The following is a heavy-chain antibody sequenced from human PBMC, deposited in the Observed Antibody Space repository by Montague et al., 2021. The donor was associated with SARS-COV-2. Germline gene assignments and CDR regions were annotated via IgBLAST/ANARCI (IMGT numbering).Heavy chain of an antibody. CDR3: ARERLDCSGTSCYTNGLDV. CDR2: VYYSGTA. D-gene: IGHD2-15*01. CDR1: GGSVRSGLYY. V-gene: IGHV4-61*01. J-gene: IGHJ6*02. Sequence: SETLSLTCTVSGGSVRSGLYYWTWIRQPPGKGLEWIGYVYYSGTANHNPSLKSRLPLTVDTSKNQFSLKLSSATAADTAIYYCARERLDCSGTSCYTNGLDVWGQGTIVTVSS.